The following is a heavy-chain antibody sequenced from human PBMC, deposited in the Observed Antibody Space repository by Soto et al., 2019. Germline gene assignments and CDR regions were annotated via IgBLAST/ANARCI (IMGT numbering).Heavy chain of an antibody. J-gene: IGHJ6*02. CDR2: ISSSSSTI. D-gene: IGHD5-12*01. Sequence: EVQLVESGGGLVQPGGSLRLSCAASGFTFSSYSMNWVRQAPGKGLEWVSYISSSSSTIYYADSVKGRFTISRDNAKNSLYLQMNSLRDEDTAVYYCAREALRAIDYYGMDVWGQGTTVTVSS. CDR3: AREALRAIDYYGMDV. V-gene: IGHV3-48*02. CDR1: GFTFSSYS.